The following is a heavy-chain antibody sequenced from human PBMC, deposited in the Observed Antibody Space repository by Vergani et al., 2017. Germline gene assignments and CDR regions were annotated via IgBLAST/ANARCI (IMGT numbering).Heavy chain of an antibody. J-gene: IGHJ4*02. V-gene: IGHV3-23*01. D-gene: IGHD3-10*01. CDR3: AKQYFVSGNYLFDY. Sequence: VQPGGSLRLTCAASEFTFSNYAMNWVRQAPGKGLEWGSGISGSGVSAYYTDSVKGRFTISRDNSKNMLFLQMKNLRTEDTAIYYCAKQYFVSGNYLFDYWGQGTLVTVSS. CDR1: EFTFSNYA. CDR2: ISGSGVSA.